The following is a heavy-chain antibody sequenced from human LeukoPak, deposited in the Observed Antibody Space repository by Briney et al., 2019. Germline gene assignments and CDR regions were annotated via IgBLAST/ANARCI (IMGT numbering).Heavy chain of an antibody. D-gene: IGHD1-26*01. CDR2: ISGSDGDT. CDR1: GFTFSNFL. J-gene: IGHJ4*02. CDR3: AKKGATTGDFDY. V-gene: IGHV3-23*01. Sequence: GGSLRLSCAASGFTFSNFLMTWVRQAPGKGPEWVSAISGSDGDTHYADSVKGRFTISRDNSKNTLYLQMNSLRAEDTAVYYCAKKGATTGDFDYWGQGTLVTVSS.